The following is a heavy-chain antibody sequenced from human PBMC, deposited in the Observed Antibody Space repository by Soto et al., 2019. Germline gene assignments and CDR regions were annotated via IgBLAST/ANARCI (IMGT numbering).Heavy chain of an antibody. CDR2: MNPNSGKT. CDR3: ARSTNDYGDRH. J-gene: IGHJ4*02. D-gene: IGHD4-17*01. Sequence: QVQLVQSGAEVKKPGASVKVSCKASGYTFTSYDINWVRKATGQGLEWMGWMNPNSGKTGYAQKFKGRVTMNRNTSISTAYMELSSLTTGDTAVYYCARSTNDYGDRHWGQGTLVTVSS. CDR1: GYTFTSYD. V-gene: IGHV1-8*01.